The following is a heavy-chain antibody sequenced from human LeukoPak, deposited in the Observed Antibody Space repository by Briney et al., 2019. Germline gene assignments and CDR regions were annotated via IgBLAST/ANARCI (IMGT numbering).Heavy chain of an antibody. Sequence: SENLSLTCTVSGGSISSYYWSWIRQPAGKGLEWIVRIYTSGSTNYNPSLKSRVTMSVDTSKNQFSLKLSSVTAADTAVYYCARFRYCSSTSCPGNWFDPWGQGTLVTVSS. CDR1: GGSISSYY. V-gene: IGHV4-4*07. D-gene: IGHD2-2*01. CDR2: IYTSGST. J-gene: IGHJ5*02. CDR3: ARFRYCSSTSCPGNWFDP.